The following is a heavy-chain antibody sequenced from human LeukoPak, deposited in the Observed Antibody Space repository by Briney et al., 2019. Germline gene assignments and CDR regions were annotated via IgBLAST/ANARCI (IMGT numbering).Heavy chain of an antibody. CDR1: GFTFSGFA. D-gene: IGHD1-26*01. CDR2: IRGSGDNT. J-gene: IGHJ6*01. CDR3: AKMKGHPLPKYYMDV. Sequence: GGSLRLSCAASGFTFSGFAMSWVRRTPGKGVEWVSGIRGSGDNTLYADSVKGRFTISRDNSKNTLYLEMNSLRAEDTAIYYCAKMKGHPLPKYYMDVWGQGTTVTVSS. V-gene: IGHV3-23*01.